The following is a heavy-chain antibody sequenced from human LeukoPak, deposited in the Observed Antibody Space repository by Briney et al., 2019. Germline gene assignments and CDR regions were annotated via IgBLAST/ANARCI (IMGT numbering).Heavy chain of an antibody. D-gene: IGHD6-19*01. V-gene: IGHV4-59*01. Sequence: SETLSLTCTVSGGSISSYYWSWIRQPPGKGLEWIGCIYYSGSTNYNPSLKSRVTISVDTSKNQFSLKLSSVTAADTAVYYCARGVGQWLSDYYYYYGMDVWGQGTTVTVSS. CDR2: IYYSGST. CDR1: GGSISSYY. J-gene: IGHJ6*02. CDR3: ARGVGQWLSDYYYYYGMDV.